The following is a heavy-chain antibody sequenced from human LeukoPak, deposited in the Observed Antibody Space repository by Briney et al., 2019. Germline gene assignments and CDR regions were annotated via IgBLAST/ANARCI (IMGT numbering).Heavy chain of an antibody. CDR2: IRSKANTYAT. CDR1: GFTFSVSA. Sequence: GGSLRLSCAASGFTFSVSAMHWVRQASGKGLEWVGRIRSKANTYATAYAASVKGRFTISRDDSKNTAYLQMNSLKTEDTAVYYCTRLADIWGQGTMVTVSS. J-gene: IGHJ3*02. V-gene: IGHV3-73*01. CDR3: TRLADI.